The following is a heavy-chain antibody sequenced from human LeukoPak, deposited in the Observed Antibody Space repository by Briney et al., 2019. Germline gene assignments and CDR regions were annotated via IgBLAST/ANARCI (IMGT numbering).Heavy chain of an antibody. D-gene: IGHD3-22*01. CDR1: GFTFSSYA. Sequence: GGSLRLSCAASGFTFSSYAMSWVRQAPGKGLEWVSAISGSGGSTYYADSVKGRFTISRDNSKNTLYLQMNSLRAEDTALYYCARSQIVAPGRNWFDPWGQGTLVTVSS. CDR2: ISGSGGST. V-gene: IGHV3-23*01. CDR3: ARSQIVAPGRNWFDP. J-gene: IGHJ5*02.